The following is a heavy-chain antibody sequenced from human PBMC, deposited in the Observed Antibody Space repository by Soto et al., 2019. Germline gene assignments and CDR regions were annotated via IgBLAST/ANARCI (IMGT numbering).Heavy chain of an antibody. D-gene: IGHD2-15*01. V-gene: IGHV4-39*01. CDR3: ARHTLMVVAATPMLDY. J-gene: IGHJ4*02. Sequence: QLQLQESGAGLGKPSESLSLTCTVSGGSISSSSYYWGWIRQPPGKGLEWIGSIYYSGSTYYNPSLKSRVTISVDTSKNQFSLKLSSVTAADTAVYYCARHTLMVVAATPMLDYWGQGTLVTVSS. CDR2: IYYSGST. CDR1: GGSISSSSYY.